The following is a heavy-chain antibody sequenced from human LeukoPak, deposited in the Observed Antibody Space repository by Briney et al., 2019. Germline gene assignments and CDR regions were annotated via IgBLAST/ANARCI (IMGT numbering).Heavy chain of an antibody. CDR3: ARTVLEADSGYRPLDY. D-gene: IGHD5-12*01. CDR2: INEGGTEE. CDR1: GYSFSRYW. Sequence: GGSLRLFCAVYGYSFSRYWMTWVREAPGEGREWVAKINEGGTEEKYVDSVRDRFTISRDNAKNSLYLQMNGLRAGDTAVYYCARTVLEADSGYRPLDYWGRGTLVTVSS. V-gene: IGHV3-7*01. J-gene: IGHJ4*02.